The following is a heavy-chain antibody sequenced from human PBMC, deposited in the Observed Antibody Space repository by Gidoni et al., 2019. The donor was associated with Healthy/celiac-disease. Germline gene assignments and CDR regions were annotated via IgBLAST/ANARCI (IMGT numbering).Heavy chain of an antibody. CDR3: ARIGYGDSEFPVYYYGMDV. J-gene: IGHJ6*02. CDR2: IFSNDEK. D-gene: IGHD4-17*01. CDR1: GFSLSNARMG. Sequence: QVTLKESGPVLVNPTEPLPLTCTVSGFSLSNARMGVSWIRQPPGKALEWLAHIFSNDEKSYSPSLKSRLTISKDTSKSQVVLTMTNMDPVDTATYYCARIGYGDSEFPVYYYGMDVWGQGTTVTVSS. V-gene: IGHV2-26*01.